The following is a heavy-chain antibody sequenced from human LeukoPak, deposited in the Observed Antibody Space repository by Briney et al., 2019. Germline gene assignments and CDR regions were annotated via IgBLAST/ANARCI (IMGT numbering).Heavy chain of an antibody. CDR3: AKDFPHYYESSHGMDA. CDR2: ISTTGSTV. V-gene: IGHV3-48*03. CDR1: GFSFGGYE. J-gene: IGHJ6*02. Sequence: GGSLRLSCAASGFSFGGYEMNWVRQAPGKGLEWVSYISTTGSTVYYADSVEGRFTISRDNAKNLLYLQMNSLRAEDAAVYYCAKDFPHYYESSHGMDAWGQGTTVTVSS. D-gene: IGHD3-22*01.